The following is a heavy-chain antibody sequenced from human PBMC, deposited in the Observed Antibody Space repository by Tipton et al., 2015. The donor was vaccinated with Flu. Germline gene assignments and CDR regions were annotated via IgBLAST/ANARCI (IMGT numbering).Heavy chain of an antibody. CDR1: GFTFNNYE. D-gene: IGHD3-16*01. J-gene: IGHJ4*02. Sequence: SLRLSCSASGFTFNNYEMNWVRQAPGKGLEWVAFVSSSGTTMYYRDSVKGRFTISRDDAKNSLYLEMNSLRAEDTAVYYCARGFIRLCDYWGQGTLVTVSS. V-gene: IGHV3-48*03. CDR3: ARGFIRLCDY. CDR2: VSSSGTTM.